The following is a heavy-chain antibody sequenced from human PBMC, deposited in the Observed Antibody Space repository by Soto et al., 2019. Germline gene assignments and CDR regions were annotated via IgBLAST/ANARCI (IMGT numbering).Heavy chain of an antibody. V-gene: IGHV4-30-4*01. CDR3: ARVSWLSAVVSDYYYYGMDV. D-gene: IGHD3-10*01. J-gene: IGHJ6*02. CDR2: IYYSGST. Sequence: QVQLQESGPGLVKPSQTLSLTCTVSGGSISSGDYYWSWIRQPPGKGLEWIGYIYYSGSTYYNPSLKSRVNISVDTSRNQSSLKLSSVTAADTAVYYCARVSWLSAVVSDYYYYGMDVWGQGTTVTVSS. CDR1: GGSISSGDYY.